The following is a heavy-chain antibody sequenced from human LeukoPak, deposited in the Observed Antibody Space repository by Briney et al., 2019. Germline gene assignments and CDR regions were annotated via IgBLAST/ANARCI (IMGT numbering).Heavy chain of an antibody. Sequence: GGSLRLSCAASGFTFSSYAMSWVRQAPGKGLEWVSAISGSGGSTYYADSVKGRFTISRGNSKNTLYLQMNSLRAEDTAVYYCAKDRVQLWFWDFDYWGQGTLVTVSS. J-gene: IGHJ4*02. CDR3: AKDRVQLWFWDFDY. V-gene: IGHV3-23*01. CDR1: GFTFSSYA. CDR2: ISGSGGST. D-gene: IGHD5-18*01.